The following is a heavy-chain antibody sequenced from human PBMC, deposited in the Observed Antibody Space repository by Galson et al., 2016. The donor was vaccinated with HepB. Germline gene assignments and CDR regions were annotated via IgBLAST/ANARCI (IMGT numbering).Heavy chain of an antibody. Sequence: SLRLSCAASGFTFSSYSMNWVRQAPGKGLEWVSSITSTSSYISYADSVKGRFTISRDNAKNSLYLQMNSRRAEDTAVYYCARLMTTVTTARDYYYGMDVWGQGTTVTVSS. CDR1: GFTFSSYS. V-gene: IGHV3-21*01. D-gene: IGHD4-17*01. CDR2: ITSTSSYI. CDR3: ARLMTTVTTARDYYYGMDV. J-gene: IGHJ6*02.